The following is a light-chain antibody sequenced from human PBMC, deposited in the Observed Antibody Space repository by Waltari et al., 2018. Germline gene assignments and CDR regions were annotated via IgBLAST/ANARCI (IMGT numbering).Light chain of an antibody. V-gene: IGLV2-14*03. Sequence: QSALTQPASVSGSPGPSITISCTGTSSDVGGYNYVSWYQQHPGKAPKLMIYDVSDRPSGVSNRFSGSKSGNTASLTISGLQAEDEADYYCSSYTISSTVVFGGGTKLTVL. CDR3: SSYTISSTVV. J-gene: IGLJ2*01. CDR1: SSDVGGYNY. CDR2: DVS.